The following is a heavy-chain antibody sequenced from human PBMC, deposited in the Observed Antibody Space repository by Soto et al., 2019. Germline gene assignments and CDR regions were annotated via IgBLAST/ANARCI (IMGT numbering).Heavy chain of an antibody. D-gene: IGHD6-19*01. Sequence: QVQLVESGGGVVQPGRSLRLSCAASGFTFSSYAMHWVRQAPGKGLEWVAVISYDGSNKYYADSVKGRFTISRDNSKNTLYLQMNSLRAEDTAVYYCGRDGGSGIDQWGLGTLVTVSS. V-gene: IGHV3-30-3*01. CDR3: GRDGGSGIDQ. CDR1: GFTFSSYA. CDR2: ISYDGSNK. J-gene: IGHJ4*02.